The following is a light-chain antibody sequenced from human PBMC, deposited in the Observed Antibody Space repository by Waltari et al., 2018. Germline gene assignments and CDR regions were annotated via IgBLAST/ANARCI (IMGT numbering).Light chain of an antibody. CDR2: DVS. V-gene: IGLV2-14*03. CDR3: YSHTSSITVV. J-gene: IGLJ2*01. Sequence: QSALTQPASVSGSPGQSITISCTGTSSDVGGYNYVSWYQQHPGKAPKLMIYDVSNRTPGASTLFSGSNSGNTASLTISGLQAEDEADYYCYSHTSSITVVFGGGTKLTVL. CDR1: SSDVGGYNY.